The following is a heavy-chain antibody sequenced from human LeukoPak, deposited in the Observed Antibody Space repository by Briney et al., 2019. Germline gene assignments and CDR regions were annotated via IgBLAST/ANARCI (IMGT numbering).Heavy chain of an antibody. CDR2: IYYSGST. J-gene: IGHJ4*02. V-gene: IGHV4-61*01. D-gene: IGHD2-2*01. Sequence: SETLSLTCTVSGYSISSGYYWSWIRQPPGKGLEWIGYIYYSGSTNYNPSLKSRVTISVDTSKNQFSLKLSSVTAADTAVYYCAREAIVVVPAAYYFDYWGQGTLVTVSS. CDR3: AREAIVVVPAAYYFDY. CDR1: GYSISSGYY.